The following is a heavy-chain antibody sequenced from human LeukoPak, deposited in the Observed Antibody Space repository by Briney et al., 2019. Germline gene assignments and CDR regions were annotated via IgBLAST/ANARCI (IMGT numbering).Heavy chain of an antibody. Sequence: PGGSLRLSCAASGFTFSSYSMNWVRQAPGKGLEWVGFIRSKAYGGTTEYAASVKGRFTISRDDSKSIAYLQMNSLKTEDTAVYYCTRVRYYYGSGSYPLFNYMDVWGKGTTVTISS. J-gene: IGHJ6*03. CDR2: IRSKAYGGTT. D-gene: IGHD3-10*01. V-gene: IGHV3-49*04. CDR1: GFTFSSYS. CDR3: TRVRYYYGSGSYPLFNYMDV.